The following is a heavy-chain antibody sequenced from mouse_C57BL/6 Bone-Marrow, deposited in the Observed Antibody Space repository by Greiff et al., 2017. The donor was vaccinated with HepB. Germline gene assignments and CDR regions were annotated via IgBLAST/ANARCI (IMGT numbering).Heavy chain of an antibody. D-gene: IGHD2-4*01. Sequence: QVQLQQSGAELVKPGASVKMSCKASGYTFTSYWITWVKQRPGQGLEWIGDIYPGSGSTNYNEKFKSKATLTVDTSSSTAYMQRSSLTSEDSAVYYCAREDDYGAWFAYWGQGTLVTVSA. CDR1: GYTFTSYW. J-gene: IGHJ3*01. V-gene: IGHV1-55*01. CDR3: AREDDYGAWFAY. CDR2: IYPGSGST.